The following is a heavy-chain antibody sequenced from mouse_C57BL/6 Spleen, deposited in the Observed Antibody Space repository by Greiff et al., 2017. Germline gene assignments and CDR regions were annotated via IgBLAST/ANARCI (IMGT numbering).Heavy chain of an antibody. CDR3: ARALGYYGSFYFDY. CDR1: GYSITSGYY. D-gene: IGHD1-1*01. J-gene: IGHJ2*01. CDR2: ISYDGSN. V-gene: IGHV3-6*01. Sequence: EVQLQQSGPGLVKPSQSLSLTCSVTGYSITSGYYWNWIRQFPGNKLEWMGYISYDGSNNYNPSLKNRISITRDTSKHQFFLKLNSVTTEDTATYYCARALGYYGSFYFDYWGQGTTLTVSS.